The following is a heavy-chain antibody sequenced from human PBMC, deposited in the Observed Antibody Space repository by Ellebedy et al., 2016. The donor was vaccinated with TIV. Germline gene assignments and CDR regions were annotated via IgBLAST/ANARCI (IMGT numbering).Heavy chain of an antibody. CDR2: VYFSGST. Sequence: MPSETLSLTCTVSGDSISSSTYYWGWVRQPPGKGLDWIGTVYFSGSTYYTPSLKSRLTISLDTSKNQVSLHLISVTAADSAIYYCAGMLDAPLVGGFDFWGPGTQVTVSS. D-gene: IGHD2-2*01. J-gene: IGHJ4*02. V-gene: IGHV4-39*07. CDR3: AGMLDAPLVGGFDF. CDR1: GDSISSSTYY.